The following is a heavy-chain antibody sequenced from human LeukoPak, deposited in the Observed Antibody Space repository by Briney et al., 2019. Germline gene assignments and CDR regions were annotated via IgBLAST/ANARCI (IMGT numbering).Heavy chain of an antibody. CDR3: ARHYDILTLGLDY. V-gene: IGHV4-59*08. CDR2: TYYSGST. Sequence: SGTLSLTCTVSGGSISSYYWSWIRQPPGKGLEWIGYTYYSGSTNYNPSLKSRVTISVDTSKNQFSLKLSSVTAADTAVYYCARHYDILTLGLDYWGQGTLVTVSS. CDR1: GGSISSYY. D-gene: IGHD3-9*01. J-gene: IGHJ4*02.